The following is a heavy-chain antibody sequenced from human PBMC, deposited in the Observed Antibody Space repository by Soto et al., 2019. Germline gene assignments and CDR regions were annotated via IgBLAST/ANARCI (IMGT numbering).Heavy chain of an antibody. CDR1: GYTFFTYD. J-gene: IGHJ5*02. V-gene: IGHV1-18*01. D-gene: IGHD5-12*01. Sequence: ASVKVSCKASGYTFFTYDISWVRQAPGQGLEWMGWISTYSGDTKYAQKFQGRVTMTTDTSTTTAYLELRSLRSDDTAVYYCARHHGPTTSENWFDPWGQGTLVTAPQ. CDR2: ISTYSGDT. CDR3: ARHHGPTTSENWFDP.